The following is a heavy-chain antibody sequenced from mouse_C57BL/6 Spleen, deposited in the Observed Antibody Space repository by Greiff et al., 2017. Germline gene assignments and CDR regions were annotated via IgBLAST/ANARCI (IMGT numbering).Heavy chain of an antibody. D-gene: IGHD1-1*01. CDR3: TNYGSSYGDYFDY. CDR1: GYTFTDYE. Sequence: VKLQQPGAELVRPGASVTLSCKASGYTFTDYEMHWVKQTPVHGLEWIGAIDPETGGTAYNQQFKGKAILTADKSSSTAYMELRSLTSEDSAVYYCTNYGSSYGDYFDYWGQGTTLTVSS. J-gene: IGHJ2*01. CDR2: IDPETGGT. V-gene: IGHV1-15*01.